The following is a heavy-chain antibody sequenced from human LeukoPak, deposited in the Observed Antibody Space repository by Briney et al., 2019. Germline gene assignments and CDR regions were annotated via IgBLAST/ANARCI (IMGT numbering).Heavy chain of an antibody. CDR1: GFSLSDYY. CDR3: ARYRVGATDY. CDR2: ITGGGGSI. V-gene: IGHV3-11*04. Sequence: GGSLRLSCATSGFSLSDYYMSWIRQAPGKGLEWVSYITGGGGSIYYADSVKGRFTISRDNAKNSLYLQMNSLGAEDTAVYYCARYRVGATDYWGQGTLVTVSS. D-gene: IGHD1-26*01. J-gene: IGHJ4*02.